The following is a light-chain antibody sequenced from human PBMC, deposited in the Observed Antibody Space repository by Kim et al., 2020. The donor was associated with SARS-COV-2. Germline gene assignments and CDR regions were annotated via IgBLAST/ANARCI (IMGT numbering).Light chain of an antibody. CDR3: KQTYSAPRT. J-gene: IGKJ1*01. Sequence: SASVGDRVTITCRASQDISIYLNWYQKKPGKATNLRIYTASSLQRGVPSRFTGSGAETDYTLTTSSLQPEDLATYYCKQTYSAPRTFGQGTKVDIK. V-gene: IGKV1-39*01. CDR2: TAS. CDR1: QDISIY.